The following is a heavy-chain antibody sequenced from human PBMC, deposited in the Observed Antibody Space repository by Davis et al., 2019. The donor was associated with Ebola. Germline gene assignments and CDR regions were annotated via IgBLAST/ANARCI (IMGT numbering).Heavy chain of an antibody. D-gene: IGHD6-6*01. CDR3: AGIAARAYYYGMDV. CDR1: GFTVSSNY. V-gene: IGHV3-53*01. CDR2: IYSGGST. Sequence: GESLKISCAASGFTVSSNYMSWVRQAPGKGLEWVSVIYSGGSTYYADSVKGRFTISRDNSKNTLYLQMNSLRAEDTAVYYCAGIAARAYYYGMDVWGQGTTVIVSS. J-gene: IGHJ6*02.